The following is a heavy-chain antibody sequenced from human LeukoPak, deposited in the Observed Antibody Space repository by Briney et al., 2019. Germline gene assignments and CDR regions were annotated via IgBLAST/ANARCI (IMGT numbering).Heavy chain of an antibody. J-gene: IGHJ4*02. Sequence: SETLSLTCTVSGGSISSGGYYWSWIRQHPGKGLEWIGYIYYSGSTYYNPSLKSRVTISVDTSKNQFSLKLSSVTAADTAVYYCASHKQQLVRYWGQGTLVTVSS. CDR3: ASHKQQLVRY. CDR2: IYYSGST. CDR1: GGSISSGGYY. V-gene: IGHV4-31*03. D-gene: IGHD6-13*01.